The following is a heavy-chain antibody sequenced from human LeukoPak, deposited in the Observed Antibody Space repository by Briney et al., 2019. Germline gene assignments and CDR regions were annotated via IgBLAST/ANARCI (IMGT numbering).Heavy chain of an antibody. CDR3: AKDGPYSSSWPDAFDI. Sequence: PGESLRLSCAASGFTFSSYAMSWVRQAPGKGLEWVSAISGSGGSTYYADSVKGRFTISRDNSKNTLYLQMNSLRAEDTAVYYCAKDGPYSSSWPDAFDIWGQGTMVTVSS. CDR2: ISGSGGST. V-gene: IGHV3-23*01. CDR1: GFTFSSYA. J-gene: IGHJ3*02. D-gene: IGHD6-13*01.